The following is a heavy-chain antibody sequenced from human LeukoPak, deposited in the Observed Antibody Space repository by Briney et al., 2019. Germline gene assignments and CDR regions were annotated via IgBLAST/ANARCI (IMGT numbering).Heavy chain of an antibody. Sequence: SETLSLTCAAYGGSFSGYYWSWIRQPPGKGLEWIGEINHSGSTNYNPSLKSRVTISVDTSKNQFSLKLSSVTAADTAVYYCARGPRYDYVWGSYRYSPYNWFDPWGQGTLVTVSS. CDR3: ARGPRYDYVWGSYRYSPYNWFDP. CDR1: GGSFSGYY. J-gene: IGHJ5*02. D-gene: IGHD3-16*02. V-gene: IGHV4-34*01. CDR2: INHSGST.